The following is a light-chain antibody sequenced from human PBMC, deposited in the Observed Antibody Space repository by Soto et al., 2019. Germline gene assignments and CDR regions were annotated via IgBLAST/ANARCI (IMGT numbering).Light chain of an antibody. CDR3: QQYGSSPWT. V-gene: IGKV3-20*01. J-gene: IGKJ1*01. Sequence: EIVLTQSPGTLSLSPGERATLSCRASRSVSSSFLAWYQQKPGQAPRLLIYDASSRATGIPDRFSGSGSGTDFPLTISRLEPEDFAVYFCQQYGSSPWTFGQGTKVEIK. CDR1: RSVSSSF. CDR2: DAS.